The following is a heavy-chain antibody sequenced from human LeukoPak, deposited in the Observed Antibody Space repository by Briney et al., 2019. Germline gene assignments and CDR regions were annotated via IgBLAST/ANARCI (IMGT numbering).Heavy chain of an antibody. CDR3: ARVKWHYEGYFDY. CDR1: GFNFSSAE. V-gene: IGHV3-48*03. J-gene: IGHJ4*02. D-gene: IGHD1-7*01. CDR2: ITTRGDVF. Sequence: GGSLRLSCAVSGFNFSSAEMNWVRPAPGKGLEWISYITTRGDVFYYADSVKGRFTISRDNDTNSLYLQINSLRADDTAVYYCARVKWHYEGYFDYWGQGTLVTVSS.